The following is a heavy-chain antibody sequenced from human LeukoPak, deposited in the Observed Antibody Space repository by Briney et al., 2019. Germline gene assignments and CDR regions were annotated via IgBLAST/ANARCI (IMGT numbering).Heavy chain of an antibody. J-gene: IGHJ4*02. D-gene: IGHD3-22*01. CDR3: ARQGSGSFDY. CDR2: ITTSDST. V-gene: IGHV3-23*01. Sequence: PGGSLRLSCAASGFTFSSYAMDWIRQTPGKGLEWVSGITTSDSTYYADSVKGRFTISRDNSKNTLYLQMNSLRAEDTAVYYCARQGSGSFDYWGQGTLVTASS. CDR1: GFTFSSYA.